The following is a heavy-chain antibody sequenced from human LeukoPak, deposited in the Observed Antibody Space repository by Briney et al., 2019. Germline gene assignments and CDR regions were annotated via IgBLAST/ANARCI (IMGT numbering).Heavy chain of an antibody. CDR3: ARRDSSGWYYFDY. CDR1: GYSFTSYW. D-gene: IGHD6-19*01. Sequence: GEFLKISCKGSGYSFTSYWIGWVRQMPGEGLEWMGIIYPDDSDTRYSPSFQGQVTISADKSISTAYLQWSSLKASDTAMYYCARRDSSGWYYFDYWGQGTLVTVSS. V-gene: IGHV5-51*01. J-gene: IGHJ4*02. CDR2: IYPDDSDT.